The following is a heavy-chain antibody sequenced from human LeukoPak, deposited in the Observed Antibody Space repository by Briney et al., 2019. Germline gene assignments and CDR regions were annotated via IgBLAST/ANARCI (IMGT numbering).Heavy chain of an antibody. V-gene: IGHV3-66*01. CDR1: GFTVSSNY. Sequence: GGSLTLSCAASGFTVSSNYMSWLRQAPGKGLEWVSVIYSSGTTYYADSVKGRFTISRDNSKNTLYLQMNSLRAEDTAVYYCARTTTFAPHFDYWGQGTLVTVSS. D-gene: IGHD1-1*01. CDR3: ARTTTFAPHFDY. CDR2: IYSSGTT. J-gene: IGHJ4*02.